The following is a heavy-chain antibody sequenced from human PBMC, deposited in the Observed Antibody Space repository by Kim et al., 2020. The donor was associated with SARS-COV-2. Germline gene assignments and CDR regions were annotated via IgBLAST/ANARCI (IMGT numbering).Heavy chain of an antibody. CDR3: AARGIFGVDDTDY. Sequence: YAQKFQGRVTMTRDTSTSTVYMGLSSLRSEDTAVYYCAARGIFGVDDTDYWGQGTLVTVSS. D-gene: IGHD3-3*01. V-gene: IGHV1-46*01. J-gene: IGHJ4*02.